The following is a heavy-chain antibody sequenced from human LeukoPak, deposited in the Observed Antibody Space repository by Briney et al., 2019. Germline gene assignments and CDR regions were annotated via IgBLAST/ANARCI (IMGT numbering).Heavy chain of an antibody. CDR1: GRSFSRHY. CDR2: IYYSGGT. D-gene: IGHD2-15*01. CDR3: ARLPSGGTRLDY. V-gene: IGHV4-59*08. J-gene: IGHJ4*02. Sequence: PSDTLSLTCTVSGRSFSRHYGSWIRHPPGGGLVWIGYIYYSGGTDYSPSLKSRVTISVDTSKSQFSLKLSSVTAADTAVYYCARLPSGGTRLDYWGQGTLVTVSS.